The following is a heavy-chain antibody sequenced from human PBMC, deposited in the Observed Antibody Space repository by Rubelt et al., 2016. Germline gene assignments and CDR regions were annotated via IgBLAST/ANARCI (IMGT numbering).Heavy chain of an antibody. Sequence: GFTFNRYIMNWVRQAPGKGLEWVAVISYDGSNKYYADSVKGRFTIPRDNSKNTLYLQMSSLRAEDTAVYYCARADSSGYFDYWGQGTLVTVSS. CDR3: ARADSSGYFDY. CDR1: GFTFNRYI. D-gene: IGHD3-22*01. V-gene: IGHV3-30*12. CDR2: ISYDGSNK. J-gene: IGHJ4*02.